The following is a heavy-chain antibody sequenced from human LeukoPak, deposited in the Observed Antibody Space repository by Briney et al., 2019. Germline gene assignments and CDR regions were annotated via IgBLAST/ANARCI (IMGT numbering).Heavy chain of an antibody. CDR2: IYYSGST. J-gene: IGHJ3*02. D-gene: IGHD6-13*01. V-gene: IGHV4-39*01. CDR3: ARLGPGYTTSWSNDAFAI. CDR1: GFTFSSYSMN. Sequence: GSLRLSSADSGFTFSSYSMNWVRQPPGKGLEWIGNIYYSGSTYYHPSLKSRVTISVDTSKNQFSLKLSAVTAADTAVHYCARLGPGYTTSWSNDAFAIWGQGTMVTVSS.